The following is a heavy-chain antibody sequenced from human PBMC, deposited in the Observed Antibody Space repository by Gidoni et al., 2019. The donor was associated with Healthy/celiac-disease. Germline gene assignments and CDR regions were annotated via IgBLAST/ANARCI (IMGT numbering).Heavy chain of an antibody. V-gene: IGHV4-34*01. Sequence: QVQLQQWGAGLLKPSETLSLTCAVYGGSFSGYYWSWIRQPPGKGLEWIGEINHSGSTNYNPSLKSRVTISVDTSKNQFSLKLSSVTAADTAVYYCARARIAAADLKYYFDYWGQGTLVTVSS. CDR3: ARARIAAADLKYYFDY. D-gene: IGHD6-13*01. J-gene: IGHJ4*02. CDR2: INHSGST. CDR1: GGSFSGYY.